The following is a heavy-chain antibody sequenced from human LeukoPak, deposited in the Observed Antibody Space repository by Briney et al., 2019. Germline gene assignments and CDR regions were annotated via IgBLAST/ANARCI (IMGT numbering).Heavy chain of an antibody. Sequence: SETLSLTCTVSGGSISSYFWSWIRQPPGKGLEWIGYIYYSGSTNYNPSLKSRVTISVDTSKNQFSLKLSSVTAADTAVYYCASTRLGSGLEGAFDIWGQGTMVTVSS. CDR3: ASTRLGSGLEGAFDI. CDR1: GGSISSYF. J-gene: IGHJ3*02. CDR2: IYYSGST. D-gene: IGHD6-25*01. V-gene: IGHV4-59*01.